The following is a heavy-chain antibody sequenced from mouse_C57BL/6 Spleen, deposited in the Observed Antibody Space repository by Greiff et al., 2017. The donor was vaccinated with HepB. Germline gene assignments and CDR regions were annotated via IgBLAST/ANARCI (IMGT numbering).Heavy chain of an antibody. Sequence: QVQLKESGPELVKPGASVKISRKASGYAFSSSWMNWVKQRPGKGLEWIGRIYPGDGDTNYNGKFKGKATLTADKSSSTAYMQLSSLTSEDSAVYFCARYHYGSSYYFDYWGQGTTLTVSS. J-gene: IGHJ2*01. CDR3: ARYHYGSSYYFDY. CDR2: IYPGDGDT. V-gene: IGHV1-82*01. D-gene: IGHD1-1*01. CDR1: GYAFSSSW.